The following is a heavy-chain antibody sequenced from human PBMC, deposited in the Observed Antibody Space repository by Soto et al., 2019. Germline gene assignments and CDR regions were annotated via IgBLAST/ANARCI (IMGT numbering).Heavy chain of an antibody. J-gene: IGHJ4*02. D-gene: IGHD1-20*01. CDR1: GFTFSSYG. CDR3: ARVHESISSYYFDY. CDR2: IWYDGSNK. Sequence: SLRLSCAASGFTFSSYGMHWVRQAPGKGLEWVAVIWYDGSNKYYADSVKGRFTISRDNSKNTLYLQMNSLRAEDTAVYYCARVHESISSYYFDYWGQGTLVTVSS. V-gene: IGHV3-33*01.